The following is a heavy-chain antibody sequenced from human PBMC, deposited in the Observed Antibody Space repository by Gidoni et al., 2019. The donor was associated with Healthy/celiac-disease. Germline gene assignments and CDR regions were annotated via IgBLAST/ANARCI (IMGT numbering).Heavy chain of an antibody. CDR2: IYTGGST. CDR3: ARVMAVAGTFDY. V-gene: IGHV3-53*01. D-gene: IGHD6-19*01. J-gene: IGHJ4*02. Sequence: EVQLVESGGCWIQPGGSLSLSCAASGFTVSSNHMSWVRQAPGQGLAWVSVIYTGGSTYYADSVKGRFTISRDNSKNTLYLQMTSLIAEDTAVYYCARVMAVAGTFDYWGQGTLVTVSS. CDR1: GFTVSSNH.